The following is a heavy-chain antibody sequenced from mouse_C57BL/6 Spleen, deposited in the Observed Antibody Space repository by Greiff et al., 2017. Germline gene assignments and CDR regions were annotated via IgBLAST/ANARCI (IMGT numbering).Heavy chain of an antibody. D-gene: IGHD1-1*01. CDR3: ARGFITTVYYYAMDY. CDR2: IDPSDSET. CDR1: GYTFTSYW. V-gene: IGHV1-52*01. J-gene: IGHJ4*01. Sequence: QVQLQQPGAELVRPGSSVKLSCKASGYTFTSYWMHWVKQRPIQGLEWIGNIDPSDSETHYNQKFKDKATLTVDKSSSTAYMQLSSLTSEDSAVYYGARGFITTVYYYAMDYWGQGTSVTVSS.